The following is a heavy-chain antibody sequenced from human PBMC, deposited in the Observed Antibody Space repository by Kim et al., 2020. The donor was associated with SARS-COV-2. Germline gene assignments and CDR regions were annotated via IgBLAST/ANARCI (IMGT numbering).Heavy chain of an antibody. Sequence: ADSGEGRCTIARDTSKNSLYLQMNSLRAADTAVYYCAKAPWYSGSYYFDYWGKGTLVTVSS. CDR3: AKAPWYSGSYYFDY. V-gene: IGHV3-23*01. D-gene: IGHD1-26*01. J-gene: IGHJ4*02.